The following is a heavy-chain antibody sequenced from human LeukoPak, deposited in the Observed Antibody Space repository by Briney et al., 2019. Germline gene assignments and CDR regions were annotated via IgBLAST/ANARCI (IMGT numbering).Heavy chain of an antibody. CDR1: SGSISSGSYY. CDR2: IYTSGST. CDR3: ARDRPSQGFPWIFDL. Sequence: SQTLSLTCTVSSGSISSGSYYWSWIRQPAGKGLEWIGRIYTSGSTNYNPSLKSRVTISVDTSKNQFSLKLSSVTAADTAVYYCARDRPSQGFPWIFDLWGRGTLVTFSS. V-gene: IGHV4-61*02. D-gene: IGHD5-12*01. J-gene: IGHJ2*01.